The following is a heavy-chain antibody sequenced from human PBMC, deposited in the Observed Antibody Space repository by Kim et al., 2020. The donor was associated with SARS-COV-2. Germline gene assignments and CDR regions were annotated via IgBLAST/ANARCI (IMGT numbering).Heavy chain of an antibody. CDR2: ISYDGSNK. CDR1: GFTFSSYA. J-gene: IGHJ4*02. D-gene: IGHD5-18*01. CDR3: ARDIRMGWGYSYGQGFDY. V-gene: IGHV3-30*01. Sequence: GGSLRLSCAASGFTFSSYAMHWVRQAPGKGLEWVAVISYDGSNKYYADSVKGRFTISRDNSKNTLYLQMNSLRAEDTAVYYCARDIRMGWGYSYGQGFDYWGQGTLVTVSS.